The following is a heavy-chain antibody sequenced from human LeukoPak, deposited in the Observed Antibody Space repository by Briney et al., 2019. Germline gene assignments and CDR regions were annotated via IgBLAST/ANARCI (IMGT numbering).Heavy chain of an antibody. Sequence: GGSLRLSCAASGFTFSSYAMSWVRQAPGKGLEWVSAISGSGGSTYYADSVKGRFTISRDNSKNTLFLQMDNLRAEDTAVYYCAKGEGPTVGTNWGQGTLVTVSS. CDR3: AKGEGPTVGTN. J-gene: IGHJ4*02. CDR2: ISGSGGST. D-gene: IGHD1-26*01. V-gene: IGHV3-23*01. CDR1: GFTFSSYA.